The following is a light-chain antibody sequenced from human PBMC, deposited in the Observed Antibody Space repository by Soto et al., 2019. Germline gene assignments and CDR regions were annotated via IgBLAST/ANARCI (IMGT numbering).Light chain of an antibody. J-gene: IGKJ1*01. V-gene: IGKV3-20*01. Sequence: EVVLTQSPGTLSLSRGERATLSCRASERIYSAYLGWYQQKPGQAPRLLIYGTSSRATGIPDRFSGSGSGTDFTLTISRLEPEDFAVYYCQQFGSSVTFGQGTKVDIK. CDR3: QQFGSSVT. CDR2: GTS. CDR1: ERIYSAY.